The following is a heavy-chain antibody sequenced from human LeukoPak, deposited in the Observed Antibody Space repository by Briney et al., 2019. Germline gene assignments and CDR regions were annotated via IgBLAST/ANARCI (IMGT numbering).Heavy chain of an antibody. CDR3: TRAPLSYSSGWYYYYYYMDV. V-gene: IGHV3-49*04. Sequence: PGRSLRLSCTASGFTFGDYAMSWVRQAPGKGLEWVGFIRSKAYGGTTEYAASVKGRFTISRDDSKSIAYLQMNSLKTEDTAVYYCTRAPLSYSSGWYYYYYYMDVWGKGTTVTISS. D-gene: IGHD6-19*01. CDR1: GFTFGDYA. J-gene: IGHJ6*03. CDR2: IRSKAYGGTT.